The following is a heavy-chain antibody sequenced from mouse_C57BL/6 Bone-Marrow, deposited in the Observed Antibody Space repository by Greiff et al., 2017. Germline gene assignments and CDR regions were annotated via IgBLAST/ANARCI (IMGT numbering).Heavy chain of an antibody. J-gene: IGHJ2*01. Sequence: VQLQQSGAELVRPGTSVKVSCKASGYAFTNYLIEWVKQRPGQGLEWIGVINPGSGGTNYNEKFKGKATLTADKSSSTAYMQLSSLTSEDSAVYFCARQLRLLYYFDYWGQGTTLTVSS. CDR1: GYAFTNYL. V-gene: IGHV1-54*01. CDR3: ARQLRLLYYFDY. D-gene: IGHD3-2*02. CDR2: INPGSGGT.